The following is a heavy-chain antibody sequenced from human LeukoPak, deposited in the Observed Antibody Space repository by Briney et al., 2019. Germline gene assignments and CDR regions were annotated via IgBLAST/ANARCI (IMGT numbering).Heavy chain of an antibody. CDR2: ISYDGSNK. V-gene: IGHV3-30*03. CDR3: ATPTIHDY. CDR1: GFTFSSYG. Sequence: GRSLRLSCAASGFTFSSYGMHWVRQAPGKGLEWVAVISYDGSNKYYADSVKGRFTISRDNSKNTLYLQMNSLRAEDTAVYYCATPTIHDYWSQGTLVTVSS. D-gene: IGHD3-3*01. J-gene: IGHJ4*02.